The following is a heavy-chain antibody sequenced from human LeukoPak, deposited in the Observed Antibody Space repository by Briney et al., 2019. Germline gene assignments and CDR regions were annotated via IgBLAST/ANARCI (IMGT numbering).Heavy chain of an antibody. CDR2: INAGNGNT. CDR1: GYTFTSYA. Sequence: ASVKASCKASGYTFTSYAMHWVRQAPGQRLEWMGWINAGNGNTKYSQKFQGRVTITRDTSASTAYMELSSLRSEDTAVYYCARRLIELRAAAGIAPFDYWGQGTLVTVSS. V-gene: IGHV1-3*01. D-gene: IGHD6-13*01. CDR3: ARRLIELRAAAGIAPFDY. J-gene: IGHJ4*02.